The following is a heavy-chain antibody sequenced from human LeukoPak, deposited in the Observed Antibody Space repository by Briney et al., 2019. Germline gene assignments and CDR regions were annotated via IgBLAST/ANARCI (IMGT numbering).Heavy chain of an antibody. J-gene: IGHJ5*02. Sequence: GASVKVSCKASGYTFTGYYMHWVRQAPGQGLEWMGRINPNSGGTNYAQKLQGRVTMTTDTSTSTAYMELRSLRSDDTAVYYCARDYGVRGVGPFDPWGQGTLVTVYS. CDR1: GYTFTGYY. CDR2: INPNSGGT. CDR3: ARDYGVRGVGPFDP. V-gene: IGHV1-2*06. D-gene: IGHD3-10*01.